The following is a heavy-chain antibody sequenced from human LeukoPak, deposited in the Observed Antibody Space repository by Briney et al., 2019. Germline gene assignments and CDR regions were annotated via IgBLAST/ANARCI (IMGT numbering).Heavy chain of an antibody. D-gene: IGHD3-22*01. CDR2: ITYTGST. J-gene: IGHJ2*01. CDR1: GGSIGDNY. Sequence: PSETLSLTCTVSGGSIGDNYWSWIRHRPRKGLGWIGYITYTGSTNYNPSLKSRVTISLDTSKRHFSLKLSSLTAADTAVYYCARYGCASFDSSGSYQVWYIDLWGRGTLVTVSS. V-gene: IGHV4-59*08. CDR3: ARYGCASFDSSGSYQVWYIDL.